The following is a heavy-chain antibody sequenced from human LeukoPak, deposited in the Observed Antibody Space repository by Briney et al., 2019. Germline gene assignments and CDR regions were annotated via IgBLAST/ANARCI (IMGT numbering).Heavy chain of an antibody. J-gene: IGHJ4*02. D-gene: IGHD3-3*01. Sequence: GGSLRLSCAASGFTFSSYIMSWVRQAPGKGLEWVSTISGSGGSTNYADSVKGRFTISRDNAKNSLYLQMNSLRAEDTAVYYCARGGNYDFWSGYMNYFDYWGQGTLVTVSS. CDR2: ISGSGGST. CDR3: ARGGNYDFWSGYMNYFDY. V-gene: IGHV3-21*01. CDR1: GFTFSSYI.